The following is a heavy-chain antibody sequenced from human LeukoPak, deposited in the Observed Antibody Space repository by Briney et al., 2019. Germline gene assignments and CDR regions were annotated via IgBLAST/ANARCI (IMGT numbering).Heavy chain of an antibody. V-gene: IGHV3-30*18. J-gene: IGHJ6*02. Sequence: PGRSLRLSCAASGVTLRIHGMHGVRQAPEKGLEWVAVISYDGSKKYYADSVKGRFTISRDNSKHTLYLQMTSLRAEDTAVYYCAKDERYYGMDVWGQGTTVTVSS. CDR3: AKDERYYGMDV. CDR2: ISYDGSKK. CDR1: GVTLRIHG.